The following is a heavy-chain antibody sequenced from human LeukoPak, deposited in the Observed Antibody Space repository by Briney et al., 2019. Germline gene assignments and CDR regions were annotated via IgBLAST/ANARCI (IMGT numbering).Heavy chain of an antibody. CDR3: ARQGSSSWYDLGAFDI. J-gene: IGHJ3*02. V-gene: IGHV4-59*08. CDR1: GGSIRTYY. Sequence: SETLSLTCTVSGGSIRTYYWSWIRQPPGKGLEWIGYIYYSGSTKYNPSLKSRVTISVDTSKNQFSLKLISVTAADTAVYYCARQGSSSWYDLGAFDIWAKGQWSPSLQ. D-gene: IGHD6-13*01. CDR2: IYYSGST.